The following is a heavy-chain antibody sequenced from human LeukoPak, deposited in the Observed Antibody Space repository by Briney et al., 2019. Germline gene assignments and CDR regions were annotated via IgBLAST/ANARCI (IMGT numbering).Heavy chain of an antibody. CDR3: AKTPHDYGDYVCDY. CDR2: ISYDGSNK. CDR1: GFTFSSYG. Sequence: GGSLRLSCAASGFTFSSYGMHWVRQAPGKGLEWVAVISYDGSNKYYADSVKGRFTISRDNSRNTLYLQMNSLRAEDTAVYYCAKTPHDYGDYVCDYWGRGTLVTVSS. J-gene: IGHJ4*02. V-gene: IGHV3-30*18. D-gene: IGHD4-17*01.